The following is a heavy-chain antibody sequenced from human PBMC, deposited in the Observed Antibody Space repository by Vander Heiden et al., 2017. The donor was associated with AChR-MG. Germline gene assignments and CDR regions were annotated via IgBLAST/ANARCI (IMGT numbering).Heavy chain of an antibody. Sequence: QVHLVQSGAEVKKPGASLAVSCTTSGSNFTHYYMHWVRQAPGQGLEWVGLINPQSGGTNYRQKFQGRVTMTIDTSISTAHMELSRLTSDDTAVYYCTRDPPSRIAAAVAGDFDYWGQGTLVTVSS. CDR1: GSNFTHYY. J-gene: IGHJ4*02. V-gene: IGHV1-2*02. CDR3: TRDPPSRIAAAVAGDFDY. CDR2: INPQSGGT. D-gene: IGHD6-13*01.